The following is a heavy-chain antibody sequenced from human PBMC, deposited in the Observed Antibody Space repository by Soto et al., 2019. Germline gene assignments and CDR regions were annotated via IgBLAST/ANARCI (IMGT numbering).Heavy chain of an antibody. CDR1: GGSIITSTYY. Sequence: SETLSLTCTVSGGSIITSTYYWVWIRQPPGKELEWIASIYYSGSTHYNPSLKSRVTIFRDTSKNQYSLKLTSVTAADTAVYYCARRVVSPAHYFDPWGQGVLVTVSS. J-gene: IGHJ5*02. D-gene: IGHD2-15*01. CDR3: ARRVVSPAHYFDP. CDR2: IYYSGST. V-gene: IGHV4-39*01.